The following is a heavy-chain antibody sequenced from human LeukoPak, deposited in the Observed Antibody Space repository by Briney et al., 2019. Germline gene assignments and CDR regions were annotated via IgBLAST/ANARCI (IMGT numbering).Heavy chain of an antibody. J-gene: IGHJ4*02. CDR2: LSFDGAHK. D-gene: IGHD4-23*01. V-gene: IGHV3-30*04. CDR1: GFTFRHYA. CDR3: VRAGAGGLDY. Sequence: GGSLRLSCAASGFTFRHYAVNWVRQAPGRGLEWVAALSFDGAHKYYAESVKGRFTISRDNSNNTLFLQMDSLRIEDTALYYCVRAGAGGLDYWGQGTLVTVSS.